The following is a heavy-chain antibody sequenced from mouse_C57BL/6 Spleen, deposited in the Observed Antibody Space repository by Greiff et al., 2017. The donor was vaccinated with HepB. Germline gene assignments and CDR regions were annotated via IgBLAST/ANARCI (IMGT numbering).Heavy chain of an antibody. J-gene: IGHJ3*01. V-gene: IGHV1-15*01. CDR3: TTRGDLFAY. CDR1: GYTFTDYE. Sequence: QVQLKESGAELVRPGASVTLSCKASGYTFTDYEMHWVKQTPVHGLEWIGAIDPETGGTAYNQKFKGKAILTADKSSSTAYMELRSLTSEDSAVYYCTTRGDLFAYWGQGTLVTVSA. CDR2: IDPETGGT. D-gene: IGHD3-3*01.